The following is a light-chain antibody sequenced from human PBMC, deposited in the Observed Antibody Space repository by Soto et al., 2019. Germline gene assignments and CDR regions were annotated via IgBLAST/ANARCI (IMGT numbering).Light chain of an antibody. V-gene: IGKV3-15*01. Sequence: EIVMTQSPATLSLSPGERVTLSCRASQTIDNTLAWYQRKPGQAPRLLIYDASTRATGVPARFSGSGSGTDFTLTISSLQSEDFAVYYCQHSNYWPYTFGQGTKADIK. J-gene: IGKJ2*01. CDR2: DAS. CDR3: QHSNYWPYT. CDR1: QTIDNT.